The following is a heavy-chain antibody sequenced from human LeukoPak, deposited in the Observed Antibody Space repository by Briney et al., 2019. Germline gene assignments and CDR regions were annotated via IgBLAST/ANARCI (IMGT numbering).Heavy chain of an antibody. V-gene: IGHV4-59*01. Sequence: SETLSLTCTVSGGSISSYYWSWIRQPPGKGLEWIGCIYYSGITNYNPSLKSRVTISVDTSKNQFSLKLSSVTAADSAVYYCASSVAATGTPGFDYWGQGTLVTVSS. J-gene: IGHJ4*02. CDR1: GGSISSYY. CDR3: ASSVAATGTPGFDY. D-gene: IGHD6-13*01. CDR2: IYYSGIT.